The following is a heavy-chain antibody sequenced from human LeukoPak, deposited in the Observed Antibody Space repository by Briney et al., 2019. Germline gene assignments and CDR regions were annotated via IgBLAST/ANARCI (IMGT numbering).Heavy chain of an antibody. J-gene: IGHJ4*02. D-gene: IGHD3-9*01. V-gene: IGHV4-34*01. CDR3: ARGEDFERYYLAY. CDR2: SNDNGST. Sequence: PDKGLEWSGKSNDNGSTYYNPSLRGRVTMSKDTSENQFSLRLRSVTAADTAMVYLARGEDFERYYLAYWGQGTLVTVSS.